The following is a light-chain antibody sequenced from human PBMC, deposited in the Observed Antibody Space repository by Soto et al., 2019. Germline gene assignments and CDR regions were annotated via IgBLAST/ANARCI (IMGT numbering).Light chain of an antibody. V-gene: IGKV3-11*01. CDR3: QQRSNWPPIT. J-gene: IGKJ5*01. CDR1: QSVGST. Sequence: EIVMTQSPATLSVSPWERATLSCRASQSVGSTLAWYQQKPGQAPRLLIHDASIRATGIPARFSGSGSGTDFTLPISSLEPEDFAVYYCQQRSNWPPITFGQGTRLEIK. CDR2: DAS.